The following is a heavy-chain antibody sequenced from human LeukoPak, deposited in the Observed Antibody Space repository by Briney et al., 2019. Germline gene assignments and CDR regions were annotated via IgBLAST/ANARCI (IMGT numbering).Heavy chain of an antibody. D-gene: IGHD3-3*01. CDR1: GYTFTSYD. CDR2: MNPNSGNT. J-gene: IGHJ4*02. V-gene: IGHV1-8*01. Sequence: ASVKVSCKASGYTFTSYDINWVRQATGQGLEWMGWMNPNSGNTGYAQKFQGRVTMTRNTSISTAYMELSSLRSEDTAVCYCARGIINYDFWSGYYRDPDYWGQGTLVTVSS. CDR3: ARGIINYDFWSGYYRDPDY.